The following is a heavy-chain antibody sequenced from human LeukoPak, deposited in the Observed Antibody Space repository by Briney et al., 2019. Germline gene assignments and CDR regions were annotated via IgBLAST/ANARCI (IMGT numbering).Heavy chain of an antibody. CDR2: ISAYNGNT. CDR3: AKTYYYDSSGYYLPYYYYYGMDV. Sequence: GASVKVSCKASGYTFTSYGISWVRQAPGQGLEWMGWISAYNGNTNYAQKLQGRVTMTTDTSTSTAYMELRSLRSDDTAVYYCAKTYYYDSSGYYLPYYYYYGMDVWGQGTTVTVSS. J-gene: IGHJ6*02. D-gene: IGHD3-22*01. V-gene: IGHV1-18*01. CDR1: GYTFTSYG.